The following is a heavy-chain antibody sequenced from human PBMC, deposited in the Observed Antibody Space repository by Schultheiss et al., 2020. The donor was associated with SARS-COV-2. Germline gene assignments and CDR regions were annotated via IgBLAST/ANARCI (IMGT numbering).Heavy chain of an antibody. CDR3: ARGPPGSFDY. Sequence: GGSLRLSCAASGFSFSSYSMNWVRQAPGKGLEWVSHINSDGSNTTYADSVKGRFTISRDNAKNMVYLQINSLRAEDTAVYYCARGPPGSFDYWGQGTLVTVSS. CDR1: GFSFSSYS. CDR2: INSDGSNT. J-gene: IGHJ4*02. D-gene: IGHD3-10*01. V-gene: IGHV3-74*01.